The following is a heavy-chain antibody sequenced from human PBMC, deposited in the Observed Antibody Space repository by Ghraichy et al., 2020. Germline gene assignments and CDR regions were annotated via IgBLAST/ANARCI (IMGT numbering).Heavy chain of an antibody. CDR1: GFTFSSYW. CDR3: ARGRRLYYYDSSGYLDY. CDR2: INSDGSST. J-gene: IGHJ4*02. D-gene: IGHD3-22*01. V-gene: IGHV3-74*01. Sequence: GGSLRLSCAASGFTFSSYWMHWVRQAPGKGLVWVSRINSDGSSTSYADSVKGRFTISRDNAKNTLYLQMNSLRAEDTAVYYCARGRRLYYYDSSGYLDYWGQGTLVTVSS.